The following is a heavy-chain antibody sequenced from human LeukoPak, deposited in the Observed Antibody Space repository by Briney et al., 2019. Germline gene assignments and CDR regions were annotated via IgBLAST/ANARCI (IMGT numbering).Heavy chain of an antibody. Sequence: SETLSLTCTVPGGSISSDYWSWIRQPPGKGLEWIGYIYYIGSTNYNPSLKSRITISVDTSKSHFSLKLSSVTAADTAVYYCARVVGATGSSDYWGQGTPVTVSS. V-gene: IGHV4-59*01. CDR3: ARVVGATGSSDY. CDR1: GGSISSDY. J-gene: IGHJ4*02. CDR2: IYYIGST. D-gene: IGHD1-26*01.